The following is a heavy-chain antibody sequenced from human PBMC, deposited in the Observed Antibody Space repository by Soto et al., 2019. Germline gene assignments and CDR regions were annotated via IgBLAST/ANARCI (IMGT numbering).Heavy chain of an antibody. V-gene: IGHV1-2*02. CDR1: GYTFTAHY. Sequence: QVQLVQSGAEVKKPGASVMVSCKASGYTFTAHYIHWVRQAPGQGLEWMGWINPTSGATDYAQKFQGRVTIIADESTSTVYMELSSLRSEDTAMYYCARGWGYDSNDYYYAYWGQGTLVIVSS. J-gene: IGHJ4*02. CDR2: INPTSGAT. CDR3: ARGWGYDSNDYYYAY. D-gene: IGHD3-22*01.